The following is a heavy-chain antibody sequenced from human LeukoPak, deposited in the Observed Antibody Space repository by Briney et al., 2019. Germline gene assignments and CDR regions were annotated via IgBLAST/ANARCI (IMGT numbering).Heavy chain of an antibody. J-gene: IGHJ3*02. Sequence: GGSLRLSCAASGFTVSSNYMTWVRQAPGKGLEWVSVIYSGGSTYYADSVKGRFTISRDNSKNTLYLQMNSLRAEDTAVYYCARDTRGYGAFDIWGQGTMVTVSS. V-gene: IGHV3-53*01. CDR1: GFTVSSNY. CDR3: ARDTRGYGAFDI. CDR2: IYSGGST. D-gene: IGHD5-12*01.